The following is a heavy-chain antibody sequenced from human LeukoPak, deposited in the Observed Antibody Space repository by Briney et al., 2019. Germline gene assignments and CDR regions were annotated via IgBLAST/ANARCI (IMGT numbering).Heavy chain of an antibody. J-gene: IGHJ4*02. CDR3: GRGNVADY. D-gene: IGHD2-15*01. CDR2: ITGSGGST. Sequence: PGGSLRLSCAASGFTFSTFAMSWVRQAPGKGLEWVSSITGSGGSTYYADSVKGRFTISRDNAKNSVYLQMNSLRAEDTAVYYCGRGNVADYWGQGTLVTVSS. CDR1: GFTFSTFA. V-gene: IGHV3-23*01.